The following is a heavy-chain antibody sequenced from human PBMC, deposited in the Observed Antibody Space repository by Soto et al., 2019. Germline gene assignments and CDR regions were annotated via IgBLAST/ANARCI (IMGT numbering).Heavy chain of an antibody. D-gene: IGHD2-21*02. CDR1: GGSISNYY. CDR2: IYHSGTT. V-gene: IGHV4-59*01. J-gene: IGHJ6*02. Sequence: NPSQTLSLTCTVSGGSISNYYWPWNRTPPGKGLEWIGYIYHSGTTHYSPSLKSRVTISHDTSKNQFSLELTVVTAADTAVYYCARASMTVIAMDVWGQGTTVTVSS. CDR3: ARASMTVIAMDV.